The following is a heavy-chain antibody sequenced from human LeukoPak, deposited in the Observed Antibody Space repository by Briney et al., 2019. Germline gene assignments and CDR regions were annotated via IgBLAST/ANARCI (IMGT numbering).Heavy chain of an antibody. CDR3: ARGERGFGDAFDF. D-gene: IGHD3-10*01. V-gene: IGHV3-30*03. J-gene: IGHJ3*01. CDR2: VFYDGHTK. CDR1: GFTFTNHG. Sequence: GRSLRLSCAASGFTFTNHGMHWVRQAPGKGLEWVTIVFYDGHTKYYVDSVKGRFLISRDNSLNTVYLQMNNLRADDTADYYCARGERGFGDAFDFWGPGTVVTVSS.